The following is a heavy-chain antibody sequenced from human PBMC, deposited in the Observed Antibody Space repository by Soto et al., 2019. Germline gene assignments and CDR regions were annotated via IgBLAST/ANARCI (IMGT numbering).Heavy chain of an antibody. V-gene: IGHV1-3*01. J-gene: IGHJ3*02. Sequence: GASVKVSCKASGYTFTSYAMHWVRQAPGQRLEWMGWINAGNGNTKYSQKLQGRVTITRDTSASTAYMELSSLRSEDTAVYYCARGSGVDTAMVRSAGPNAFDIWGQGTMVTVSS. D-gene: IGHD5-18*01. CDR2: INAGNGNT. CDR1: GYTFTSYA. CDR3: ARGSGVDTAMVRSAGPNAFDI.